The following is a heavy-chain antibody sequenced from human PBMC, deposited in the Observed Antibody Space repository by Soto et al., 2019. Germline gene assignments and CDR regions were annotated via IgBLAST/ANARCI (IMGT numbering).Heavy chain of an antibody. Sequence: VTFSCKASGSNLSGHYMHWVRQAPGQGLEWMGWININSGVTNQAQKFQGRVNMTRDTSVNTVYMELSRLRSDDTAVYFCVRVGSVAATPFDYWGQGTLVTVSA. CDR2: ININSGVT. V-gene: IGHV1-2*02. J-gene: IGHJ4*02. D-gene: IGHD2-15*01. CDR1: GSNLSGHY. CDR3: VRVGSVAATPFDY.